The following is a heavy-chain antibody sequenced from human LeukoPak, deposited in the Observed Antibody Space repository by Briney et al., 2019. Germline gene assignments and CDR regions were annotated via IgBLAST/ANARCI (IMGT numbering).Heavy chain of an antibody. D-gene: IGHD1-26*01. J-gene: IGHJ4*02. CDR1: GGSISSYY. CDR2: IYTSGST. CDR3: ARRSGGYYNY. Sequence: PSETLSLTCTVSGGSISSYYWSWIRQPPGKGLEWIGYIYTSGSTNYNPSLKSRVTISVDTSKNQISLKLSSVTAADTAVYYCARRSGGYYNYWGQGTLVTVSS. V-gene: IGHV4-4*09.